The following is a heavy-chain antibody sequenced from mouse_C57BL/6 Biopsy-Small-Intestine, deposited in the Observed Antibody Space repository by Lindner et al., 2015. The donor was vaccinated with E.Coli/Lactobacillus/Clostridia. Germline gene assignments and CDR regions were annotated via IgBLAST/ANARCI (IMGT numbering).Heavy chain of an antibody. CDR2: IDPDGGET. V-gene: IGHV14-2*01. Sequence: VQLQESGAELVKPGASVKLSCTASGFNIKDYSMHWVKQRTEQGLEWIGRIDPDGGETKYAPKFQGKATITADTSSNTAYLQLSSLTSEDTAVYYCARSGGWLLPFTYWGQGTLVTVS. J-gene: IGHJ3*01. CDR3: ARSGGWLLPFTY. D-gene: IGHD2-3*01. CDR1: GFNIKDYS.